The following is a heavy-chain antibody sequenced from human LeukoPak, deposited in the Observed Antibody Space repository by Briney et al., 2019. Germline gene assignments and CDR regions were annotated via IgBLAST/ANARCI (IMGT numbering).Heavy chain of an antibody. CDR2: IKSKTDGGTT. V-gene: IGHV3-15*01. J-gene: IGHJ4*02. Sequence: GGSLRLSCAAPGFTFSNAWMSWVRQAPGKGLEWVGRIKSKTDGGTTDYAAPVKGRFTISRDDSKNTLYLQMNSLKTEDTAVYYCTTDIPPWEKQWLLHDYWGQGTLVTVSS. D-gene: IGHD6-19*01. CDR1: GFTFSNAW. CDR3: TTDIPPWEKQWLLHDY.